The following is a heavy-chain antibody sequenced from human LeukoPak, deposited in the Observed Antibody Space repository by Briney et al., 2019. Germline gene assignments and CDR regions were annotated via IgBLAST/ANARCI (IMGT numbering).Heavy chain of an antibody. V-gene: IGHV3-74*01. CDR3: ARAAVGAQADY. CDR1: GFTFSNAW. J-gene: IGHJ4*02. D-gene: IGHD6-6*01. Sequence: GGSLRLSCAASGFTFSNAWMSWVRQGPGKGLVWVSRINSDGSSTSYADSVKGRFTISRDNAKNTLYLQMNSLRAEDTAVYYCARAAVGAQADYWGQGTLVTVSS. CDR2: INSDGSST.